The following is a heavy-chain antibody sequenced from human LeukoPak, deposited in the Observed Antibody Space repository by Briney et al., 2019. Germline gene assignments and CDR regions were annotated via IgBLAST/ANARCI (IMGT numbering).Heavy chain of an antibody. CDR2: INQNGREK. CDR1: GLTFSTYW. V-gene: IGHV3-7*01. J-gene: IGHJ4*02. Sequence: GGSLRLSCEVSGLTFSTYWMTWVRQAPGKGLEWVASINQNGREKYYVDSVKGRFTISRDNAKDSLYLQMNSLRDEDTAVYYCARSLGDDWGQGALVTVSS. CDR3: ARSLGDD. D-gene: IGHD3-16*01.